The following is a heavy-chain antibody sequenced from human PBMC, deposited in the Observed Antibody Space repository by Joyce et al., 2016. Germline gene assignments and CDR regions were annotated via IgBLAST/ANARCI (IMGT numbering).Heavy chain of an antibody. Sequence: QVQLQESGPGLVKPSETLSLTCTVGGGSISIHYWSWIRQPPGKRLVWMGYIYYSGITNYNPSHKSRVTISVDTSENQFSLKLRSVSAADTAVYYCARGLGTPYGMGVWGQGTTVTVSS. D-gene: IGHD7-27*01. J-gene: IGHJ6*02. CDR2: IYYSGIT. CDR3: ARGLGTPYGMGV. CDR1: GGSISIHY. V-gene: IGHV4-59*11.